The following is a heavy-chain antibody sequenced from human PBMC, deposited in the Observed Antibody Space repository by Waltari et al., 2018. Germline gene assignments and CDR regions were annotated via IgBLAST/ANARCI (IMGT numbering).Heavy chain of an antibody. D-gene: IGHD1-7*01. CDR3: ARASHLRQNWNSVANNHFDY. CDR1: GYTFTGNF. Sequence: QVQLVQSGAEVKRPGASVRVSCKASGYTFTGNFIHWVRQAPGQGFEWMGWIKPDSGAKNYAQKFQGRVTMTRETSISTAYMELSGLRFDDGAVYYCARASHLRQNWNSVANNHFDYWGQGTRVTVSS. CDR2: IKPDSGAK. V-gene: IGHV1-2*02. J-gene: IGHJ4*02.